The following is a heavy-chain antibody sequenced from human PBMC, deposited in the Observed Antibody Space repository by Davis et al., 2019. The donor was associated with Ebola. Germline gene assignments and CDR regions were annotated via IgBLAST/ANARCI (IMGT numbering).Heavy chain of an antibody. CDR1: GGTFSSYA. J-gene: IGHJ5*02. D-gene: IGHD4-17*01. V-gene: IGHV1-69*13. CDR2: IIPIFGTA. CDR3: ARERADYGDYGWFDP. Sequence: SVKVSCKASGGTFSSYAISWVRQAPGQGLEWMGGIIPIFGTANYAQKFQGRVTLTADESTSTAYMELSSLRSEDTAVYYCARERADYGDYGWFDPWGQGTLVTVSS.